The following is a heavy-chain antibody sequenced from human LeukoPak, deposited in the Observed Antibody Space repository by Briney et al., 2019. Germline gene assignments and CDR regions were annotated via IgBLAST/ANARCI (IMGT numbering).Heavy chain of an antibody. D-gene: IGHD2-15*01. CDR2: ISGSGGST. Sequence: GGSLRLSCAASGFTFSSYSMNWVRQAPGKGLEWVSAISGSGGSTYYADSVKGRFTISRDNSKNTLYLQMNSLRAEDTAVYYCAKVSRSGGRDYWGQGTLVTVSS. CDR3: AKVSRSGGRDY. V-gene: IGHV3-23*01. J-gene: IGHJ4*02. CDR1: GFTFSSYS.